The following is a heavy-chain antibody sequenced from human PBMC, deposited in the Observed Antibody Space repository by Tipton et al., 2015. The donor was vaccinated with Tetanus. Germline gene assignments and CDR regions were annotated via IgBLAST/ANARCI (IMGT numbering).Heavy chain of an antibody. CDR3: ARALKQGANWFDP. CDR2: INHSGNT. Sequence: LRLSCAVYGASFSDYYWSWIRQAPGKGLEWIGEINHSGNTNHNPSLKSRVTLSVDTSKNQFSLKLNSVTAADTAIYYCARALKQGANWFDPWGQGTLVTVSS. D-gene: IGHD3-16*01. CDR1: GASFSDYY. V-gene: IGHV4-34*01. J-gene: IGHJ5*02.